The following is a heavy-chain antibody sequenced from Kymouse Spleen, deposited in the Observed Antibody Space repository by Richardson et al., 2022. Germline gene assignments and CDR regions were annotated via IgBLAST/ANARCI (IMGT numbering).Heavy chain of an antibody. V-gene: IGHV4-39*01. CDR2: IYYSGST. CDR3: ARLYNWNYGAFDI. CDR1: GGSISSSSYY. D-gene: IGHD1-7*01. J-gene: IGHJ3*02. Sequence: QLQLQESGPGLVKPSETLSLTCTVSGGSISSSSYYWGWIRQPPGKGLEWIGSIYYSGSTYYNPSLKSRVTISVDTSKNQFSLKLSSVTAADTAVYYCARLYNWNYGAFDIWGQGTMVTVSS.